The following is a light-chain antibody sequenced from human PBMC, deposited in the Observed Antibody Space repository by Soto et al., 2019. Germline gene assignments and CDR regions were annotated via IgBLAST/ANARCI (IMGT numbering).Light chain of an antibody. CDR3: QSYDSSLSGYV. J-gene: IGLJ1*01. CDR1: SSDVGGYNY. V-gene: IGLV2-11*01. CDR2: DVS. Sequence: VLTQPRSVSGSPGQSVTISCTGTSSDVGGYNYVSWYQQHPGKAPKLMIYDVSKRPSGVPDRFSGSKSGTSASLAIAGLQAEDEGDYYCQSYDSSLSGYVFGTGTRSPS.